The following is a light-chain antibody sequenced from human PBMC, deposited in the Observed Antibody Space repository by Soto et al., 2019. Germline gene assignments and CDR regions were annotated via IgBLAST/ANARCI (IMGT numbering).Light chain of an antibody. CDR2: DAS. Sequence: DIQITQFPSTLSASVVDRVTITCRASQSISSWLAWYQQKPGKAPKVLIYDASSLESGVPSRFRGSGSETEFTITIRSLQPDDFATYYCQQYNSYSYTFDQGTKVDIK. V-gene: IGKV1-5*01. J-gene: IGKJ2*01. CDR1: QSISSW. CDR3: QQYNSYSYT.